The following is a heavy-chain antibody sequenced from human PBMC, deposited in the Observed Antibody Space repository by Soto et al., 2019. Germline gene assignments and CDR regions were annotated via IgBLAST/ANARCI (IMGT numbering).Heavy chain of an antibody. Sequence: PGGSLRLSCAASGFTFSNAWMNWVRQAPGKGLEWVGRIKSKTDGGTTDYAAPVKGRFTISRDDSKNTLYLQMNSLKTEDTAVYYCTTDPLNEGYYDSIGPPPYYYYYGMDVWGQGTTVTVSS. D-gene: IGHD3-22*01. V-gene: IGHV3-15*07. CDR2: IKSKTDGGTT. J-gene: IGHJ6*02. CDR1: GFTFSNAW. CDR3: TTDPLNEGYYDSIGPPPYYYYYGMDV.